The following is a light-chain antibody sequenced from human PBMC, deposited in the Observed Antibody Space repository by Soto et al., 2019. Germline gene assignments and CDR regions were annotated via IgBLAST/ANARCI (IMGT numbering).Light chain of an antibody. Sequence: QSALTQPASVSGSPGQSITISCTGSSSDVGAYNFVSWYQHHPGKPPKLILYEVTSRPSGVSSRFSGSKSGNTASLTISGLQADDEASYYCTSYTTTDTPYVFGTGTKLTVL. CDR1: SSDVGAYNF. J-gene: IGLJ1*01. V-gene: IGLV2-14*01. CDR2: EVT. CDR3: TSYTTTDTPYV.